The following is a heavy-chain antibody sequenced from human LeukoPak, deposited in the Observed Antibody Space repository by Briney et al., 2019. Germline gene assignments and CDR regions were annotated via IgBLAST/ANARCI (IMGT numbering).Heavy chain of an antibody. D-gene: IGHD3-10*01. CDR2: IIPIFGTA. Sequence: ASVKVSCKASGGTFSSYAISWVRQAPGQGLEWMGGIIPIFGTANYAQKFQGRVTITADKSTSTAYMELSSLRSEDTAVYYCARRYYYGSGSYHNWFDPWGQGTLVTVSS. CDR3: ARRYYYGSGSYHNWFDP. J-gene: IGHJ5*02. V-gene: IGHV1-69*06. CDR1: GGTFSSYA.